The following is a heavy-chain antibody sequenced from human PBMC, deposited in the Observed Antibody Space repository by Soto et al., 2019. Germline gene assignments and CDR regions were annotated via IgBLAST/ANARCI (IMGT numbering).Heavy chain of an antibody. CDR1: GGSSGSSNW. J-gene: IGHJ3*02. Sequence: SQTLSVTCAVAGGSSGSSNWRSWVRQPPGKGLEWIGEIYHSGSTNYNPSLKSRVTISVDKSKNQFSLRLSSVTAADTAVYYCARVKLAAAGTLDAFDIWGQGTMVTVSS. CDR3: ARVKLAAAGTLDAFDI. CDR2: IYHSGST. D-gene: IGHD6-13*01. V-gene: IGHV4-4*02.